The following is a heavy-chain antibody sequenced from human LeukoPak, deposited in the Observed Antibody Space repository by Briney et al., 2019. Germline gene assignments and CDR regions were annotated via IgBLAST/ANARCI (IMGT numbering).Heavy chain of an antibody. V-gene: IGHV3-NL1*01. D-gene: IGHD7-27*01. Sequence: GGSLRLSCAASGFTFSSYGMHWVRQAPGKGLEWVSVIYGGGSTSYADSVKGRFTFSRDTSKNTLYLQMNSLRPEDTAVYYCARVLGSNYYAMDVWGQGTTVTVSS. J-gene: IGHJ6*02. CDR1: GFTFSSYG. CDR3: ARVLGSNYYAMDV. CDR2: IYGGGST.